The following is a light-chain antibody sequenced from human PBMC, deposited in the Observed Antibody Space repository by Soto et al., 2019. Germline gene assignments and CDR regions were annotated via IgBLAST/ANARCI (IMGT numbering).Light chain of an antibody. CDR1: QTIIYY. J-gene: IGKJ4*01. V-gene: IGKV1-39*01. Sequence: DIQITQSPSSLFASVGDRVTITCRASQTIIYYLNWYQQKPGKAPKLLIHASSNLQGGVPSRFSGSGSGTDCTLTLSSLQPEDFATYYWQQTYSAPQTFGRGTKLEIK. CDR2: ASS. CDR3: QQTYSAPQT.